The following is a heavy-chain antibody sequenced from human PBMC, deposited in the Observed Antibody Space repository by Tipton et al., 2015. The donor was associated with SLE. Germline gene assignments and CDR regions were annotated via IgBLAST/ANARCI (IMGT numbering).Heavy chain of an antibody. CDR3: ANSFFGSPALFDH. J-gene: IGHJ4*02. V-gene: IGHV4-59*02. CDR1: GDSVTDDY. Sequence: TLSLTCTVSGDSVTDDYWSWIRQPPGKALEWIGLIHYSGTTKYKSSLTSRITMSLDTSNNQFSLKLTSVTAADTALYYCANSFFGSPALFDHWGQGILVAVSS. CDR2: IHYSGTT. D-gene: IGHD3-3*01.